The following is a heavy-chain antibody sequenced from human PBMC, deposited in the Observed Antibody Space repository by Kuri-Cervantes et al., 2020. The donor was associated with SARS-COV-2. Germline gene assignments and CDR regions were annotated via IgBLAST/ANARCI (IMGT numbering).Heavy chain of an antibody. CDR3: ARVGGSYYAVGY. CDR1: GGSISSYY. Sequence: SETLSLTCTVSGGSISSYYWSWIRQPPGKGLEWIGEINHSGSTNYNPSLKSRVTISVDTSKNQFSLKLSSVTAADTAVYYCARVGGSYYAVGYWGQGTLVTVSS. V-gene: IGHV4-34*01. J-gene: IGHJ4*02. D-gene: IGHD1-26*01. CDR2: INHSGST.